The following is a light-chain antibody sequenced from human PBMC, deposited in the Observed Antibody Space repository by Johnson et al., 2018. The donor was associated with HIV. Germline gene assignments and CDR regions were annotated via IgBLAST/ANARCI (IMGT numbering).Light chain of an antibody. CDR3: GTWDSSLSAYV. CDR2: DNN. J-gene: IGLJ1*01. V-gene: IGLV1-51*01. Sequence: QSVLTQPPSVSAAPGQKVTISCSGSNSNIGSNYVSWYQQLPGTAPKLLIYDNNKRPSGIPDRFSGSKPGTSATLGITGLQTGDEADYYCGTWDSSLSAYVFGTGTKVTVL. CDR1: NSNIGSNY.